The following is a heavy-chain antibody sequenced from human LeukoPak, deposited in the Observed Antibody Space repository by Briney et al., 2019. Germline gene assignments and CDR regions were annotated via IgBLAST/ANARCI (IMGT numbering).Heavy chain of an antibody. CDR3: AKPRYSYGYDAFDI. CDR2: ISVSGGST. CDR1: GFTFSSYA. V-gene: IGHV3-23*01. Sequence: GGSLTLSCAASGFTFSSYAMIGVRPAPGKGLEGVSAISVSGGSTYYAASVNDRFTISRDNSKNTLYLQMNSLGSDDTAVYYCAKPRYSYGYDAFDIWGQGTMVTVSS. D-gene: IGHD5-18*01. J-gene: IGHJ3*02.